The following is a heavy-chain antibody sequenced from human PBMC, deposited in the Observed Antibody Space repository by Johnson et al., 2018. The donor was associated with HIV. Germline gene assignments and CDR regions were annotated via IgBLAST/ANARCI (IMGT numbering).Heavy chain of an antibody. D-gene: IGHD1-26*01. V-gene: IGHV3-9*01. CDR1: GFTFDDYA. Sequence: VQLVESGGGVVQPGRSLRLSCAASGFTFDDYAMHWVRQAPGKGLEWVSGISWNSGSIGYADSVKGPFTISRDNSKNTLDLQMNRLRAQDTAVYYCARDLGWELQSDGDAFDIWGQGTMVTVSS. CDR2: ISWNSGSI. CDR3: ARDLGWELQSDGDAFDI. J-gene: IGHJ3*02.